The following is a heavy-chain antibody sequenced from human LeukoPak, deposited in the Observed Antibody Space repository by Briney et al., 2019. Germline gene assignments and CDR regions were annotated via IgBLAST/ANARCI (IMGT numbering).Heavy chain of an antibody. Sequence: ASVTVSCKASGYTFTTYGVTWVRQAPGQGLEWMGWISAYNGNTDYAQNLQGRVTMTTDTSTSTAYMELRSLRSDDTAVYYCARGPLGSSWYTKVDYWGQGTLVTVSS. V-gene: IGHV1-18*01. D-gene: IGHD6-13*01. CDR2: ISAYNGNT. CDR3: ARGPLGSSWYTKVDY. CDR1: GYTFTTYG. J-gene: IGHJ4*02.